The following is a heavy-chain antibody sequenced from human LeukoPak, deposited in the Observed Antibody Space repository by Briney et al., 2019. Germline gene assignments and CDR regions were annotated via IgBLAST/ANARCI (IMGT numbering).Heavy chain of an antibody. V-gene: IGHV4-34*01. Sequence: PSETLSLTCAVYGGSFSGYYWSWIRQPPGKGLEWIGEINHSGSTNYNPSLKSRVTISVDTSKNQFSLKLSSVTAADTAVYYCESIVGAANWFDPWGQGTLLTVSS. J-gene: IGHJ5*02. D-gene: IGHD1-26*01. CDR2: INHSGST. CDR1: GGSFSGYY. CDR3: ESIVGAANWFDP.